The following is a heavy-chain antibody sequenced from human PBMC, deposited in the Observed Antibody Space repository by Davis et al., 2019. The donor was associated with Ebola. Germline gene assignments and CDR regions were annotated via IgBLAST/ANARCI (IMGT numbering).Heavy chain of an antibody. J-gene: IGHJ4*02. CDR1: GFIFNKHE. V-gene: IGHV3-23*01. Sequence: GESLKISCVGSGFIFNKHEMSWVRQAPGKGLEWVSAISGSGGTYYADSVKGRFTISRDNSKNTLYLQMNSLRVEDTAVYYCAKDLVKGTTPGIWDYWGQGTLVTVSS. CDR3: AKDLVKGTTPGIWDY. D-gene: IGHD1-7*01. CDR2: ISGSGGT.